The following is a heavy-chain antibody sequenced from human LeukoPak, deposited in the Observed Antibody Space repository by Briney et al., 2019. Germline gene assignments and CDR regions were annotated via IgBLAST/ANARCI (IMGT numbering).Heavy chain of an antibody. D-gene: IGHD3-3*01. Sequence: ASVKVSCKASGYTFTSYGISWVRQAPGQGLEWMGWISAYNGNTNYAQKLQGRVTMTTDTSASTAYMELRSLRSDDTAVYYCARDGYYDFWSGYYPNWFDPWGQGTLVTVSS. CDR1: GYTFTSYG. V-gene: IGHV1-18*01. J-gene: IGHJ5*02. CDR2: ISAYNGNT. CDR3: ARDGYYDFWSGYYPNWFDP.